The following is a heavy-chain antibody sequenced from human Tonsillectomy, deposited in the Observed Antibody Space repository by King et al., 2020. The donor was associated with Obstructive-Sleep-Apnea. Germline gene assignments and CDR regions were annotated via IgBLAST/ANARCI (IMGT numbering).Heavy chain of an antibody. CDR1: GFTLSYAG. CDR2: MKGNTDGWRT. D-gene: IGHD2-15*01. Sequence: VQLVESVGGFVRPGGSLRRSCADSGFTLSYAGRAWGRQAPGKGLELGGRMKGNTDGWRTDYAAPVKGGFTISRDDLTNTLYLQMNSLKSEDTAVYYCTTGYCSGRSCLYFDYWGQGTLVTVSS. J-gene: IGHJ4*02. CDR3: TTGYCSGRSCLYFDY. V-gene: IGHV3-15*01.